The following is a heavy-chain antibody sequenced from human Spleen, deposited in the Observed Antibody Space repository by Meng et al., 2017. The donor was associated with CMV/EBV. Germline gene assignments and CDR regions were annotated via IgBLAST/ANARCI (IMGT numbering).Heavy chain of an antibody. J-gene: IGHJ6*02. V-gene: IGHV1-24*01. CDR1: GYTLTESS. D-gene: IGHD1-26*01. CDR3: ATEGGSYEGYYYYHVDV. CDR2: FDPEEGET. Sequence: ASVKVSCKVSGYTLTESSMHWVRQAPGKGLEWMGGFDPEEGETIYAQKFQGRVTMTEDTSTDTAYMELSSLRSEDTAVYYCATEGGSYEGYYYYHVDVWGQGTTVTVSS.